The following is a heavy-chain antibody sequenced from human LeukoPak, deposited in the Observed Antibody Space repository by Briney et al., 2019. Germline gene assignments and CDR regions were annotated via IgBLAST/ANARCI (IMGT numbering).Heavy chain of an antibody. Sequence: PGWSLRLSCAASGFTFSSYGMHWVRQAPGKGLEWVAVISYDGSNKYYADSMKGRFTISRDNSKNTLYLQMNSLRAEDTAVYYCAKGIAVAGTNLDYWGQGTLVTVSS. J-gene: IGHJ4*02. CDR2: ISYDGSNK. CDR1: GFTFSSYG. V-gene: IGHV3-30*18. D-gene: IGHD6-19*01. CDR3: AKGIAVAGTNLDY.